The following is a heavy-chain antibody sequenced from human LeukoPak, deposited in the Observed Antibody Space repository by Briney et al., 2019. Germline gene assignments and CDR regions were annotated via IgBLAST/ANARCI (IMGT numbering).Heavy chain of an antibody. V-gene: IGHV3-23*01. Sequence: LPGGSLRLSCAASGFTFSSYAMSWVRQAPGKGLEWVSAISGSGGSTYYADSVKGHFTISRDNSRNTLYLQMNSLRAKDTAVYYCARGSGSNWFDPWGQGTLVTVSS. CDR3: ARGSGSNWFDP. D-gene: IGHD3-10*01. J-gene: IGHJ5*02. CDR1: GFTFSSYA. CDR2: ISGSGGST.